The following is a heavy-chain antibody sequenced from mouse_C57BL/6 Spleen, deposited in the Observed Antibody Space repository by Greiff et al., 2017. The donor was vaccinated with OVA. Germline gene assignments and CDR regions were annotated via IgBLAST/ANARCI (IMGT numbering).Heavy chain of an antibody. V-gene: IGHV1-69*01. CDR1: GYTFTSYW. Sequence: QVQLQQSGAELVMPGASVKLSCKASGYTFTSYWMHWVKQRPGQGLEWIGEIDPSDSYTNYNQKFKGKSTLTVDKSSSTAYMQLSSLTSEDSAVYYCARKSYSNPFAYWGQGTLVTVSA. D-gene: IGHD2-5*01. CDR2: IDPSDSYT. CDR3: ARKSYSNPFAY. J-gene: IGHJ3*01.